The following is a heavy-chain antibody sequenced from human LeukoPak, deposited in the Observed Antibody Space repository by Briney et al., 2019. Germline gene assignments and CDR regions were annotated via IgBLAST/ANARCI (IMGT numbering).Heavy chain of an antibody. CDR2: IYHSGST. V-gene: IGHV4-30-2*01. CDR1: GGSISSGGYS. D-gene: IGHD1/OR15-1a*01. CDR3: AREPNNGGAFDI. Sequence: SETLSLTCAVSGGSISSGGYSWSWIRQPPGKGLEWIGYIYHSGSTYYNPSLKSRVTISVDGSKDQFSLKLSSVTAADTAVYYCAREPNNGGAFDIWGQGTMVTVSS. J-gene: IGHJ3*02.